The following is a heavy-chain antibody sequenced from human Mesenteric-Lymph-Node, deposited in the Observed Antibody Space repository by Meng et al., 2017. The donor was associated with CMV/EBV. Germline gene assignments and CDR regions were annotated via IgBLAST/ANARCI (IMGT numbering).Heavy chain of an antibody. CDR2: IYSGGSST. CDR1: GFTFSSYA. J-gene: IGHJ4*02. V-gene: IGHV3-23*03. D-gene: IGHD2-2*01. Sequence: GESLKISCAASGFTFSSYAMSWVRQAPGKELEWVSLIYSGGSSTSYADSVKGRFTMSRDNSKNTLYLQMDNLRVEDAAVYYCARPVVPAAIHYFHYWGQGTLVTVSS. CDR3: ARPVVPAAIHYFHY.